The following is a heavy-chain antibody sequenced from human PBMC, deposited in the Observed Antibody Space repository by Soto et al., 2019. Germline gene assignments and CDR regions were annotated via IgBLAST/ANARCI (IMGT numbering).Heavy chain of an antibody. CDR3: MRSHGAY. J-gene: IGHJ4*02. Sequence: QVQLQESGPGLVKTSETLSLTCTVSGGSVSSGPYHWNWVRQPPGQGLEWIGHISYSGTANYNPSLRGRVTMATDPSMNQFSLRLTSVTAADTAVYYCMRSHGAYWGQGALVTVPP. D-gene: IGHD2-8*01. CDR1: GGSVSSGPYH. V-gene: IGHV4-61*01. CDR2: ISYSGTA.